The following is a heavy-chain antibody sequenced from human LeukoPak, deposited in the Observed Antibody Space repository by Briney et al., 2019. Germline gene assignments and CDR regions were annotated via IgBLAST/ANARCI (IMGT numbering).Heavy chain of an antibody. J-gene: IGHJ4*02. Sequence: GGSLRLSCVASGFTFNTYSMTWVRQAPGKGLEWVSSISSSGTYKYYTDSVKGRFTISRDNAKNSLYLQMNSLRAEDTAVYYCARDHNWNDDPNYWGQGTLVTVSS. CDR2: ISSSGTYK. D-gene: IGHD1-1*01. V-gene: IGHV3-21*04. CDR1: GFTFNTYS. CDR3: ARDHNWNDDPNY.